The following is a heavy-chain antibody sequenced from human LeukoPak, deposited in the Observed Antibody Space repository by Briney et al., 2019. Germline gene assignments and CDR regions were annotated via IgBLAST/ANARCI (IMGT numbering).Heavy chain of an antibody. Sequence: ASVKVSCKASGYTFTNHAMQWVRQAPGQRLEWMGWINAGNGNTKYSQNFQGRFIITRDTSAGTVYMDLSSLRSEGTAVYYCARGFWNRGTWGPYYFDYWGQGTLVTVSS. D-gene: IGHD3-3*01. J-gene: IGHJ4*02. CDR3: ARGFWNRGTWGPYYFDY. CDR1: GYTFTNHA. CDR2: INAGNGNT. V-gene: IGHV1-3*01.